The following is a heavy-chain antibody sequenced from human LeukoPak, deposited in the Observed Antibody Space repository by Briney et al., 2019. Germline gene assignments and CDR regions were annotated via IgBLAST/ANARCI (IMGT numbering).Heavy chain of an antibody. D-gene: IGHD3-3*01. Sequence: SVKVSCKASGGTFSSYAISWVRQAPGQGLEWMGGIIPIFGTANYAQKFQGRVTITADESTSTAYMELSSLRSDDTAVYYCARDGSPKNFRFLEWFSSPYGMDVWGQGTTVTVSS. CDR1: GGTFSSYA. CDR2: IIPIFGTA. V-gene: IGHV1-69*13. J-gene: IGHJ6*02. CDR3: ARDGSPKNFRFLEWFSSPYGMDV.